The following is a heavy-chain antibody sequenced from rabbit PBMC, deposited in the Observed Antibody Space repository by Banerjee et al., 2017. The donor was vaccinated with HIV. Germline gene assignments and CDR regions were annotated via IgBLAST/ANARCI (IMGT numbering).Heavy chain of an antibody. CDR3: ARSSAGTSYYSIARLDL. V-gene: IGHV1S40*01. CDR1: GFSFSSSYY. J-gene: IGHJ3*01. Sequence: QSLEESGGDLVKPGASLTLTCTASGFSFSSSYYMCWVRQAPGKGLEWIACIYTSSGSTWYASWVNGRFTISKTSSTTVTLQMTSLTAADTATYFCARSSAGTSYYSIARLDLWGQGTLVTVS. CDR2: IYTSSGST. D-gene: IGHD8-1*01.